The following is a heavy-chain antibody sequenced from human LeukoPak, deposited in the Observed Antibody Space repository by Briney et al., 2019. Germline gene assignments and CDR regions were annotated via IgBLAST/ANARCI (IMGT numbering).Heavy chain of an antibody. V-gene: IGHV4-34*01. CDR3: ARGHSSSLDY. J-gene: IGHJ4*02. Sequence: SETLSLTCAVYGGSFSGYYWSWIRQPPGKGLEWIGEINHSGSTNYNPSLKSRVTISVDTSKKPFSLKLSSVTAADTAVYYCARGHSSSLDYGGQGTLVTV. D-gene: IGHD6-6*01. CDR2: INHSGST. CDR1: GGSFSGYY.